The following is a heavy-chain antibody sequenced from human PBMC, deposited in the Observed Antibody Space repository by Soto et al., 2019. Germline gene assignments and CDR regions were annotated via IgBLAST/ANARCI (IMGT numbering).Heavy chain of an antibody. D-gene: IGHD3-22*01. Sequence: QVQLQESGPGLVKPSETLSLICSVSGASVRSNYWSWIRKSAGKGLEWIGRVSATGGSTYNPSLRGRATMSVDTSKNQFSLRLTSMTAADTATYFCARDPQPSDSSAPWGRGTLVSVSS. CDR3: ARDPQPSDSSAP. CDR1: GASVRSNY. V-gene: IGHV4-4*07. J-gene: IGHJ5*02. CDR2: VSATGGS.